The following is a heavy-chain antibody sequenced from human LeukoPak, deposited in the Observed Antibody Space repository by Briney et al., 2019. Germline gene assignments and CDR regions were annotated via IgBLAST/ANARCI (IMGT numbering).Heavy chain of an antibody. CDR3: ARGGDSSGYYLGPNWFDP. Sequence: SETLSLTCAVSGGSLSSYYWSWIRQPPGKGLEGIGYIYYSGSTNYNPSLKSRVTISVDTSKNQFSLKLSSVTAADTAVYYCARGGDSSGYYLGPNWFDPWGQGTLVTVSS. CDR1: GGSLSSYY. D-gene: IGHD3-22*01. CDR2: IYYSGST. V-gene: IGHV4-59*01. J-gene: IGHJ5*02.